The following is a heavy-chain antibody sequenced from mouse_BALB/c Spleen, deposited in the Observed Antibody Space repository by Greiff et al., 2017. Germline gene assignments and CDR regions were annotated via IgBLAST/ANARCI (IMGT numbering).Heavy chain of an antibody. CDR1: GYTFSSYW. V-gene: IGHV1-9*01. D-gene: IGHD2-14*01. CDR2: ILPGSGST. J-gene: IGHJ4*01. Sequence: VKLQESGAELMKPGASVKISCKATGYTFSSYWIEWVKQRPGHGLEWIGEILPGSGSTNYNEKFKGKATFTADTSSNTAYMQLSSLTSEDSAVYYCARSRGYDDAMDYWGQGTSVTVSS. CDR3: ARSRGYDDAMDY.